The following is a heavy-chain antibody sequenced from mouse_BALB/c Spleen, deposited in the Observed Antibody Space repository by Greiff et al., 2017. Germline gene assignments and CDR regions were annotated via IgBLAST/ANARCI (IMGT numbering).Heavy chain of an antibody. CDR1: GFAFSSYD. Sequence: DVHLVESGGGLVKPGGSLKLSCAASGFAFSSYDMSWVRQTPEKRLEWVAYISSGGGSTYYPDTVKGRFTISRDNAKNTLYLQMSSLKSEDTAMYYCARQDDYGAMDYWGQGTSVTVSS. D-gene: IGHD2-4*01. CDR3: ARQDDYGAMDY. V-gene: IGHV5-12-1*01. CDR2: ISSGGGST. J-gene: IGHJ4*01.